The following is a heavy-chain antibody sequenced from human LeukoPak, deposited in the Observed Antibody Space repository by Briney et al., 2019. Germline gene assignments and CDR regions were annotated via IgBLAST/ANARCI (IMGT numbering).Heavy chain of an antibody. CDR3: ARDNLGGFDI. D-gene: IGHD3-16*01. Sequence: SETLSLTCTVSGGSISSGAYYWSWIRQHPGKGLEWIRYIYYSGSTHYNPSLKSRVTISVDTSKNQFSLKMSSVTAADTAVYYCARDNLGGFDIWGQGTMVTVSS. V-gene: IGHV4-31*03. CDR1: GGSISSGAYY. J-gene: IGHJ3*02. CDR2: IYYSGST.